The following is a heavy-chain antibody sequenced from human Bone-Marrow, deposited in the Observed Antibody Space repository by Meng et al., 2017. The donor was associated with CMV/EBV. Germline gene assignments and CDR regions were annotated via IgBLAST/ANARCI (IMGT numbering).Heavy chain of an antibody. Sequence: GGSLRLSCEASGFTFTNYWMSWVRQAPGKGLEWVSVIYSGGSTYYADSVKGRFTISRDNSKNTLYLQMNSLRAEDTAVYYCARVQRFLEWSASHYYFDYWGQGTLVTVSS. V-gene: IGHV3-53*01. CDR2: IYSGGST. J-gene: IGHJ4*02. D-gene: IGHD3-3*01. CDR3: ARVQRFLEWSASHYYFDY. CDR1: GFTFTNYW.